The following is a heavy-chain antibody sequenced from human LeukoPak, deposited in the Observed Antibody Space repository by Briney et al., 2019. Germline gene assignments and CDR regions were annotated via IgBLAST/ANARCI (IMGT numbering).Heavy chain of an antibody. V-gene: IGHV3-53*01. Sequence: AGGSLRLSCAASGFSVVSYYMTWVRQAPGKGLEWVSVIYSGGAAFYTDSAKGRFTISRDGSKRTVYLQMNSLRAEDTAVYYCARGNSPMVGRYYLDLWGQGTLDTVSS. CDR1: GFSVVSYY. CDR2: IYSGGAA. D-gene: IGHD4/OR15-4a*01. CDR3: ARGNSPMVGRYYLDL. J-gene: IGHJ4*02.